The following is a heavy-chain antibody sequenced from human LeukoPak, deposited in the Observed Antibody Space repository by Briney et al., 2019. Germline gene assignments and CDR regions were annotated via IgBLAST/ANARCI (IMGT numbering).Heavy chain of an antibody. CDR3: ARGDGHNYHNAFDI. Sequence: GASVKVSCKASGYTFTGYYIHWVRQAPGQGLEWMGWINPNSGDTNYAPKFQGRVTMTRDTSISTAYMELSSLRFEDTAVYYCARGDGHNYHNAFDIWGQGTLVTVSS. V-gene: IGHV1-2*02. J-gene: IGHJ3*02. D-gene: IGHD5-24*01. CDR2: INPNSGDT. CDR1: GYTFTGYY.